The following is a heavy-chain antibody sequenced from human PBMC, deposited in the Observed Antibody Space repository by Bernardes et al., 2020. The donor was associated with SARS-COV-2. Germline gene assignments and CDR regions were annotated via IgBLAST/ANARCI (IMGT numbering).Heavy chain of an antibody. V-gene: IGHV4-39*01. CDR1: GGSISSSSYY. D-gene: IGHD6-13*01. CDR2: IYYSGST. CDR3: ARGRAAVSD. J-gene: IGHJ4*02. Sequence: SEPLSLTCTVSGGSISSSSYYWGWLLQPPGKGLEWIGSIYYSGSTYYNPSLKSRVTISVDTSKNQFSLKLSSVTAADTAVYYCARGRAAVSDWGQGTLVTVSS.